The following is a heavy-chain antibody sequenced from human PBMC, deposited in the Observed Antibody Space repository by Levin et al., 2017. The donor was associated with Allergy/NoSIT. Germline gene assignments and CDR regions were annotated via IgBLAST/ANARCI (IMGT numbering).Heavy chain of an antibody. V-gene: IGHV1-3*01. J-gene: IGHJ2*01. CDR1: GYSFTSYA. Sequence: PGGSLRLSCKASGYSFTSYAIHWVRQAPGQRLEWMAWINAADGNTRYSQKFQGRISISKDPSASTAYMELSSLTFEDTALYYCARDPLGEVADRWYFDLWGRGTLVTVSS. D-gene: IGHD1-26*01. CDR2: INAADGNT. CDR3: ARDPLGEVADRWYFDL.